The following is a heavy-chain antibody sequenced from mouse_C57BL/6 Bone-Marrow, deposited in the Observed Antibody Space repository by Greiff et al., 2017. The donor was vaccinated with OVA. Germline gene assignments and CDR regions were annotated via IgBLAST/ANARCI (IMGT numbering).Heavy chain of an antibody. CDR3: ARTTMVTDWYFDV. Sequence: VQLQQSGAELVKPGASVKMSCKASGYTFTSYWITWVKQRPGQGLEWIGDIYPGSGSTNYNEKFKSKATLTVDTSSSTAYMQLSSLTSEDSAVYYCARTTMVTDWYFDVWGTGTTVTVSS. J-gene: IGHJ1*03. D-gene: IGHD2-2*01. CDR1: GYTFTSYW. V-gene: IGHV1-55*01. CDR2: IYPGSGST.